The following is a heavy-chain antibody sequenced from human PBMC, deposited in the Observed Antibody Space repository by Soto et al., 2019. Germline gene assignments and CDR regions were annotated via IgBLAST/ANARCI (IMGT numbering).Heavy chain of an antibody. J-gene: IGHJ4*02. CDR2: ISQSGNT. D-gene: IGHD6-6*01. CDR1: SGSFSGYY. CDR3: ARAPKVSGSSQTRPDF. Sequence: PSETLSLTCSIYSGSFSGYYWSWIRQPPGKVLEWIGEISQSGNTNYSPSLKSRVSISIDTSKKQFSLNLASMSAADTAVYYCARAPKVSGSSQTRPDFWGQGTLVTVSS. V-gene: IGHV4-34*01.